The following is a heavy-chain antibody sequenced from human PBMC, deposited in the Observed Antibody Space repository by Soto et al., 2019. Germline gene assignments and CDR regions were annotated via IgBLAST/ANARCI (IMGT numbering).Heavy chain of an antibody. CDR2: VKSEADGGTP. D-gene: IGHD2-21*02. CDR3: TTGGDYAGGAFDI. Sequence: GGSLRLSCAASGLTFSNAWMSWVRQAPGKGLEWVGRVKSEADGGTPDYAAPAKGRFIILRDDSKNTLYLQMHSLKTEDTAVYYCTTGGDYAGGAFDIWGQGTMVTVSS. V-gene: IGHV3-15*01. J-gene: IGHJ3*02. CDR1: GLTFSNAW.